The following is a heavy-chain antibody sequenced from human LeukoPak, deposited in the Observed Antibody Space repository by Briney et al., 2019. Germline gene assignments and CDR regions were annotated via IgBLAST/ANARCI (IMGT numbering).Heavy chain of an antibody. V-gene: IGHV1-2*02. Sequence: GASVKVSCKSSGYTFNGYYMHWVRQAPGQGLEWMGWINPNNGGTEYAQNFQGRVTMTRDTSISTAYMELDRLRFDDTAVYYCARNSGEVPDYWGQGTLVPVSS. CDR3: ARNSGEVPDY. J-gene: IGHJ4*02. D-gene: IGHD3-10*01. CDR1: GYTFNGYY. CDR2: INPNNGGT.